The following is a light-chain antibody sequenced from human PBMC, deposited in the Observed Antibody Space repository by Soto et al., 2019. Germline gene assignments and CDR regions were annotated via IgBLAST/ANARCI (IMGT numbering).Light chain of an antibody. CDR1: QSLLQSNGNNH. Sequence: DIVLTQSPLSLPVTPGEPASISCRSSQSLLQSNGNNHVDWYLQRPGQSPQLLLYLASSRASGVPDRFSGSGSGTEFSLEISRVEAEDVGVYYCLQAAQSPLTCGQGTRLEIK. CDR2: LAS. J-gene: IGKJ5*01. V-gene: IGKV2-28*01. CDR3: LQAAQSPLT.